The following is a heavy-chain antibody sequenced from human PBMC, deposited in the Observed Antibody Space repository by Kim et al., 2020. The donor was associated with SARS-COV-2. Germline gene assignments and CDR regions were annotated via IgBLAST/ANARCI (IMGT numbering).Heavy chain of an antibody. CDR1: GFTFSHAW. D-gene: IGHD6-19*01. Sequence: GGSLRLSCAASGFTFSHAWMSWVRQAPGKGLEWVARVKSKKDGETTDYAAPVKGRFIVSRDDSESTLYLQMNSLKTEDTAVYYCTTGHITGWYIFDNWGQGTLVTVSS. J-gene: IGHJ4*02. CDR3: TTGHITGWYIFDN. CDR2: VKSKKDGETT. V-gene: IGHV3-15*01.